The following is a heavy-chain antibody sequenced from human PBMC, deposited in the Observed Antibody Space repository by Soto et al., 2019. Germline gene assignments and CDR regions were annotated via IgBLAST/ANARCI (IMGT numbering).Heavy chain of an antibody. J-gene: IGHJ6*02. Sequence: GGSLRLSCAASGFTFSSYGMHWVRQAPGKGLEWVAVIWYDGSKKDYADSMKGRFTISRDNSKNTLYLQMNSLRAEDTAGYYCARDQGVGPLYYYGMDVWGQGTTVTVSS. CDR2: IWYDGSKK. CDR3: ARDQGVGPLYYYGMDV. V-gene: IGHV3-33*01. CDR1: GFTFSSYG.